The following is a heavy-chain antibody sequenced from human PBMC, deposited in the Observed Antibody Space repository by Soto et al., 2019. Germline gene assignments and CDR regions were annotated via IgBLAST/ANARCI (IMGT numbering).Heavy chain of an antibody. J-gene: IGHJ6*02. CDR3: ARDEARSYGYYYYYGMDV. Sequence: ASVKVSCKASGYTFTGYYTHWVRQAPGQGLEWMGWINPNSGGTNYAQKFQGRVTMTRDTSISTAYMELSRLRSDDTAVYYCARDEARSYGYYYYYGMDVWGQGTTVTVSS. V-gene: IGHV1-2*02. D-gene: IGHD5-18*01. CDR2: INPNSGGT. CDR1: GYTFTGYY.